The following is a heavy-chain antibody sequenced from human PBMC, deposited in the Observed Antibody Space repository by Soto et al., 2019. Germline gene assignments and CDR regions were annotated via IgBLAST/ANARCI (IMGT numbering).Heavy chain of an antibody. D-gene: IGHD6-13*01. V-gene: IGHV1-8*01. CDR1: GYTFISYD. J-gene: IGHJ4*02. Sequence: ASVKVSCKASGYTFISYDINWVRQATGQGLEWMGWMNPNSGNTEYAQKFQGRVTMTRNTSIGTAYLELSSVTAADTAVYYCAREPSAAAGTSFDYWGQGTLVTVSS. CDR2: MNPNSGNT. CDR3: AREPSAAAGTSFDY.